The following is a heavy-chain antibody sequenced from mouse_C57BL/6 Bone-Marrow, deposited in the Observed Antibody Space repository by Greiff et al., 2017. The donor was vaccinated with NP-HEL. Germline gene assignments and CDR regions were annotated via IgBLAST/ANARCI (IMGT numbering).Heavy chain of an antibody. Sequence: EVKVVESGGGLVQPGGSLKLSCAASGFTFSDYGMAWVRQAPRKGPEWVAFISNLAYSIYYADTVTGRFTISRENAKNTLYLEMSSLRSEDTAMYYCARQDYGSSPWFAYWGQGTLVTVSA. D-gene: IGHD1-1*01. CDR2: ISNLAYSI. CDR3: ARQDYGSSPWFAY. V-gene: IGHV5-15*01. CDR1: GFTFSDYG. J-gene: IGHJ3*01.